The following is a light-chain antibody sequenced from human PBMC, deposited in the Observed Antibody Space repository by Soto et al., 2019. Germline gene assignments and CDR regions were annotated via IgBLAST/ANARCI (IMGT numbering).Light chain of an antibody. CDR3: CSYAGNYIYV. Sequence: QSALTQPRRVTASPGQAVAGSWTGTNSDVGAYNFVSWYQQLPGKAPKLMIYAVNKRPSGVPDRFSGSKSGNTASLTISGLLAEDEADYYCCSYAGNYIYVFGIGTKVTGL. V-gene: IGLV2-11*01. J-gene: IGLJ1*01. CDR2: AVN. CDR1: NSDVGAYNF.